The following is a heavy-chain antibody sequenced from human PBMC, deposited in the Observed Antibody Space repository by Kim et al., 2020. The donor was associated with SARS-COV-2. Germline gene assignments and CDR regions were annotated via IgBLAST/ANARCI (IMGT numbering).Heavy chain of an antibody. CDR2: IKEDGSDK. J-gene: IGHJ4*02. CDR1: GFTFSRHW. D-gene: IGHD2-2*01. CDR3: AILGTSGLAS. V-gene: IGHV3-7*03. Sequence: GGSLRLSCAASGFTFSRHWMTWVRQAPGKGLEWVAHIKEDGSDKNYVDPVKGRFTISRDNAKSSLYLQMSNLRAEDTAVYFCAILGTSGLASWGQGTLVTVSS.